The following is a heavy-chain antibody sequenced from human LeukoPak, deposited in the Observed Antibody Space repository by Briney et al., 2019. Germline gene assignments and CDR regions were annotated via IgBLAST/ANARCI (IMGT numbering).Heavy chain of an antibody. V-gene: IGHV1-69*01. J-gene: IGHJ6*03. Sequence: ASVKVSCKASGGTFSSYAISWVRQAPGQGLEWMGGIIPIFGTANYAQKFQGRVTITADESTSTAYMELSSLRSEDTAAYYCARVDTAMVGRIRYYMDVWGKGTTVTISS. D-gene: IGHD5-18*01. CDR1: GGTFSSYA. CDR3: ARVDTAMVGRIRYYMDV. CDR2: IIPIFGTA.